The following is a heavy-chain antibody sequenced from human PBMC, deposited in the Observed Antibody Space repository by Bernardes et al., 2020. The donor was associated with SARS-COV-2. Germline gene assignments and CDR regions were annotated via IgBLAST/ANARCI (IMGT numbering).Heavy chain of an antibody. J-gene: IGHJ6*03. Sequence: GGSLRLSCAASGFTFSSYAMSWVRQAPGKGLEWVSAISGSGGSTYYADSVKGRFTISRDNSKNTLYLQMNSLRAEDTAVYYCAKVANWNDGRTDLHDYYYYMDVWGKGTTVTVSS. CDR3: AKVANWNDGRTDLHDYYYYMDV. V-gene: IGHV3-23*01. CDR1: GFTFSSYA. D-gene: IGHD1-20*01. CDR2: ISGSGGST.